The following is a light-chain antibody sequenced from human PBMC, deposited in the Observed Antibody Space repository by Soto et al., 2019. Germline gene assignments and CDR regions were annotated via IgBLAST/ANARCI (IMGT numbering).Light chain of an antibody. V-gene: IGLV2-8*01. CDR1: SSDVGGYNDY. CDR2: EVS. J-gene: IGLJ1*01. CDR3: SSYAGSDNFG. Sequence: QSALTPPPSASGSPGQSATISCTGTSSDVGGYNDYVSWYQQHPGKAPKLMIYEVSKRPSGRPDRFSGSKSGNTASLTVSGLQADDEADYYCSSYAGSDNFGFGTGSKVTVL.